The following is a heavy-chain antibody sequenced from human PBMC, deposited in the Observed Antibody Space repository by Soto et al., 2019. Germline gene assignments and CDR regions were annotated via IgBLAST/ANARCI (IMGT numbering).Heavy chain of an antibody. CDR1: GGSISSSYYY. V-gene: IGHV4-39*02. CDR2: IYYSGST. Sequence: SETLSLTCTVSGGSISSSYYYWGWIRQPPGKGLEWIGSIYYSGSTYYNPSLKSRVTISVDTSKNSLYLQMNSLRADDTAIYYCARVPSSGWPYFFDYWGLGTLVTVSS. CDR3: ARVPSSGWPYFFDY. J-gene: IGHJ4*02. D-gene: IGHD6-19*01.